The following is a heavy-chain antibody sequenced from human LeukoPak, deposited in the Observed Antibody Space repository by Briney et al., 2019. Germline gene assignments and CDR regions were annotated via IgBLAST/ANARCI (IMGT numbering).Heavy chain of an antibody. CDR2: INHSGST. J-gene: IGHJ4*02. V-gene: IGHV4-34*01. Sequence: PSETLSLTCAVYGGSFSGYYWSWIRQPPGKGLEWIGEINHSGSTYYNPSLKSRVTISVDTSKNQFSLKLSSVTAADTAVYYCARHARGYSYGEFDYWGQGTLVTVSS. CDR3: ARHARGYSYGEFDY. CDR1: GGSFSGYY. D-gene: IGHD5-18*01.